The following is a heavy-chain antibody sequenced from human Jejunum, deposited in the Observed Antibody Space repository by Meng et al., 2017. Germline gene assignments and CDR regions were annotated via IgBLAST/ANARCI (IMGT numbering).Heavy chain of an antibody. D-gene: IGHD2-15*01. J-gene: IGHJ4*02. V-gene: IGHV1-69*01. CDR1: GGTFSSDA. CDR2: IIPIFGPT. Sequence: QVQLVQSGAEVKKPGSSVKVPCKASGGTFSSDAMSWVRQAPGQGLEWMGGIIPIFGPTNYAQKFQGRVTITADESTSTAYMELSGLRSEDTALYYCARGAVVATTYYFDYWGQGSLVTVSS. CDR3: ARGAVVATTYYFDY.